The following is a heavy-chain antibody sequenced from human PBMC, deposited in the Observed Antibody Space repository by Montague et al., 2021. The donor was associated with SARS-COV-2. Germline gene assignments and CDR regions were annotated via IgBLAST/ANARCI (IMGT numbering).Heavy chain of an antibody. CDR3: ARENTVTTFGGPYCFDS. D-gene: IGHD4-17*01. CDR1: GSSVRSYF. CDR2: IYDSGST. V-gene: IGHV4-59*02. Sequence: SETLSLTCIVSGSSVRSYFWSWIRQPPGQGLEWIGNIYDSGSTNYNPSLKSRVTISVDTSKNQFSLKLSAVTAADTAVYYCARENTVTTFGGPYCFDSWGQGTLVTVSA. J-gene: IGHJ4*02.